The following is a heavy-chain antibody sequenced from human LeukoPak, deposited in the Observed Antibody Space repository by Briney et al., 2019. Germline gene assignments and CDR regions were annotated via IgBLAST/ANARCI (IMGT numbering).Heavy chain of an antibody. CDR3: ARVPPHSSGWYDY. CDR1: GYTFTGYY. V-gene: IGHV1-2*02. CDR2: INPNSGGT. D-gene: IGHD6-19*01. J-gene: IGHJ4*02. Sequence: AASVKVSCKASGYTFTGYYMHWVRQAPGRGLEWMGWINPNSGGTNYAQKFQGRVTMTRDTSISTAYMELSRLRSDDTAVYYCARVPPHSSGWYDYWGQGALVTVSS.